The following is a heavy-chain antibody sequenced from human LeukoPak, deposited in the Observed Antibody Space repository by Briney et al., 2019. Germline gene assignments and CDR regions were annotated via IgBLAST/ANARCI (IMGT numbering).Heavy chain of an antibody. J-gene: IGHJ6*02. CDR2: IYYSGST. V-gene: IGHV4-61*08. CDR3: ARLPYLYSSGWSYYYYYGMDV. D-gene: IGHD6-19*01. CDR1: GGSISSGGYY. Sequence: PSETLSLTCTVSGGSISSGGYYWSWIRQPPGKGLEWIGYIYYSGSTNYNPSLKSRVTISVDTSKNQFSLKLSSVTAADTAVYYCARLPYLYSSGWSYYYYYGMDVWGQGTTVTVSS.